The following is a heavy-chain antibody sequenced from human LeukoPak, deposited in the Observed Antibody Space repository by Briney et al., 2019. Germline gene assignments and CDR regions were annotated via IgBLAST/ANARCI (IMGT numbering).Heavy chain of an antibody. Sequence: PSETLSLSRTVSGGSISSGGYFWSWIRQHPGKGLEWIGYISYSGSTYYNPSLKSRVTISVDTSKNQFSLKLSSVSAADTAVYYCASAPYSISSVDYWGAGTQGTVSS. D-gene: IGHD6-6*01. CDR1: GGSISSGGYF. V-gene: IGHV4-31*03. CDR2: ISYSGST. CDR3: ASAPYSISSVDY. J-gene: IGHJ4*01.